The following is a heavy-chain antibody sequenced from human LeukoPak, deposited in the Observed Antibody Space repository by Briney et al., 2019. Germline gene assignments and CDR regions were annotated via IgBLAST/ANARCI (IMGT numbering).Heavy chain of an antibody. Sequence: SETLSLTCTVSGGSISSGSYYWSWIRQPAGKGLEWIGYIYYSGSTNYNPSLKSRVTISVDTSKNQFSLKLSSVTAADTAVYYCARPTYSSGWTGDHGAFDIWGQGTMVTVSS. V-gene: IGHV4-61*10. CDR2: IYYSGST. D-gene: IGHD6-19*01. CDR3: ARPTYSSGWTGDHGAFDI. CDR1: GGSISSGSYY. J-gene: IGHJ3*02.